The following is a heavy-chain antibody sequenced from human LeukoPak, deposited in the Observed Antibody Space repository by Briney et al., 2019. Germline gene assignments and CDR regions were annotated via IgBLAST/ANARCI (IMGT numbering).Heavy chain of an antibody. J-gene: IGHJ4*02. D-gene: IGHD3-22*01. CDR1: GGTFSSYA. CDR3: ARHYYDSSGYLYYFDY. CDR2: IIPIFGIA. V-gene: IGHV1-69*04. Sequence: SVKVSCKASGGTFSSYAISWVRQAPGQGLEWMGRIIPIFGIANYAQKFQGRVTITADKSTSTAYMELSSRRSEDTAVYYCARHYYDSSGYLYYFDYWGQGTLVTVSS.